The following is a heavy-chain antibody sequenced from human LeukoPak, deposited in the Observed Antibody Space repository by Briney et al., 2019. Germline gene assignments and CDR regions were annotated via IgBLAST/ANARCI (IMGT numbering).Heavy chain of an antibody. CDR2: ISSFSGTI. CDR1: GITFSSYS. CDR3: ASRYSSSWYYYYYYMDV. J-gene: IGHJ6*03. Sequence: GGSLRLSCVASGITFSSYSMNWVRQAPGKGLEWVSYISSFSGTINYADSVKGRFTISRDNAKNSLYLQMNSLRAEDTAVYYCASRYSSSWYYYYYYMDVWGKGTTVTVSS. D-gene: IGHD6-13*01. V-gene: IGHV3-48*04.